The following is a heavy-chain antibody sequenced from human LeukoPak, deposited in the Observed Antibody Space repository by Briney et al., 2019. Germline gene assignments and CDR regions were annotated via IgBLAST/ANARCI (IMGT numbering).Heavy chain of an antibody. CDR1: GGTFSSYA. V-gene: IGHV1-69*01. J-gene: IGHJ4*02. CDR3: ARRSTRRDGYNLEDDY. Sequence: SVKVSCKASGGTFSSYAISWVRQAPGQGLEWMGGIIPIFGTANYAQKFQGRVTITADESTSTAYMEPSGLRSEDTAVYYCARRSTRRDGYNLEDDYWGQGTLVTVSS. CDR2: IIPIFGTA. D-gene: IGHD5-24*01.